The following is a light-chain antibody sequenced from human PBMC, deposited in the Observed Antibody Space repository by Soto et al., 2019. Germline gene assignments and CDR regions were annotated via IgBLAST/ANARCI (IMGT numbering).Light chain of an antibody. CDR3: SSYTTSNTLV. V-gene: IGLV2-14*03. CDR1: SSDVGAYNF. J-gene: IGLJ2*01. CDR2: DVT. Sequence: LTQPASVSGSPGQAITISCTGTSSDVGAYNFVSWYQQHPGKAPKLMIYDVTNRPSGVSSRFSGSKSGNAASLAISGLQAEDEADYYCSSYTTSNTLVFGGGTKVTVL.